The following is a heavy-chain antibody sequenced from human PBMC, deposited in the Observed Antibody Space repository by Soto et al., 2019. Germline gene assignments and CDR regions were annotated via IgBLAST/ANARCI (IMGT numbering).Heavy chain of an antibody. CDR1: GGSISSYY. V-gene: IGHV4-59*08. D-gene: IGHD5-12*01. J-gene: IGHJ4*02. CDR3: ARQSIVARWYFDY. Sequence: QVQLQESGPGLVKPSETLSLTCTVSGGSISSYYWSWIRQPPGKGLEWIGYIYYSGSTNYNPSLKSRVTISVDTSENQFSLKLSSVTAADTAVYYCARQSIVARWYFDYWGQGTLVTVSS. CDR2: IYYSGST.